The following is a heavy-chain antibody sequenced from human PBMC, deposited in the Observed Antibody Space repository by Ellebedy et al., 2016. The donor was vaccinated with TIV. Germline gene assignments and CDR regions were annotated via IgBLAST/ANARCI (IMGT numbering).Heavy chain of an antibody. CDR2: IYQDGSEK. CDR3: ARRGSYGDYAVQLNNWFDP. Sequence: PGGSLRLSCTASGFSFRSYWMGWVRQAPGKGLEWVANIYQDGSEKFYVDSVEGRFTISRGNAKNSLYLQMKSLRAEDTAVYYCARRGSYGDYAVQLNNWFDPWGQGTPVTVSP. CDR1: GFSFRSYW. V-gene: IGHV3-7*01. D-gene: IGHD4-17*01. J-gene: IGHJ5*02.